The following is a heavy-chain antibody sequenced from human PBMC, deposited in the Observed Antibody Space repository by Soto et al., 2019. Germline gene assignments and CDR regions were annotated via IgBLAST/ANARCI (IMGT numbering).Heavy chain of an antibody. V-gene: IGHV2-5*01. D-gene: IGHD3-10*01. Sequence: QITLKESGPMLVKPTQTLTLTCTFSGFSLSTTGLGVAWIRQPPGKALEWLALIYWNDEKHYHPSLRSRLTVNKDTSKNQVLLTVTNIDPVDTATYYCAHSPASGSFLDSWGQGTLVTVSS. CDR1: GFSLSTTGLG. CDR2: IYWNDEK. J-gene: IGHJ4*02. CDR3: AHSPASGSFLDS.